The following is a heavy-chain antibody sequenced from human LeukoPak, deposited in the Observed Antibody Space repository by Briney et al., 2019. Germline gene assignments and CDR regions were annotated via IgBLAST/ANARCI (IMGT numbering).Heavy chain of an antibody. V-gene: IGHV1-46*01. D-gene: IGHD3-10*01. CDR1: GYTFTSYY. CDR2: INPSGGST. CDR3: ALYGSGTLAGGYFDY. J-gene: IGHJ4*02. Sequence: GASVKVSCTASGYTFTSYYMHWVRQAPGQGLEWMGIINPSGGSTSYAQKFQGRVTMTRDMSTSTVYMELSSLRSEDTAVYYCALYGSGTLAGGYFDYWGQGTLVTVSS.